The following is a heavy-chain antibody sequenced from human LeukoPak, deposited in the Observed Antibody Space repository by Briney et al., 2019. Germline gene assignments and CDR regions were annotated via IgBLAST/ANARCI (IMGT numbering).Heavy chain of an antibody. D-gene: IGHD3-16*02. Sequence: PSETLSLTCTVSGGSISSSSYYWGRIRQPPGKGLEWIGSIYYSGSTYYNPSLKSRFTISVDTSKNQFSLKLSSVTAADTAVYYCARQPAVITFGGVIVPYYFDYWGQGTLVTVSS. CDR2: IYYSGST. CDR3: ARQPAVITFGGVIVPYYFDY. V-gene: IGHV4-39*01. CDR1: GGSISSSSYY. J-gene: IGHJ4*02.